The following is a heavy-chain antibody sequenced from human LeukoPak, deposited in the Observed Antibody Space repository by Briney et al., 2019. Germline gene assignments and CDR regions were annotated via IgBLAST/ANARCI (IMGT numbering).Heavy chain of an antibody. Sequence: SETLSLTCTVSGGSVSSGYSYWGWIRQPPGRRLEWVGSIYYSGSTYYNPSLKSRVTISVDTSKNQFSLKLRFVTATDTAVYYCARHLSGIGLYYFDYWGQGTLVTVSS. CDR3: ARHLSGIGLYYFDY. CDR2: IYYSGST. D-gene: IGHD1-26*01. J-gene: IGHJ4*02. CDR1: GGSVSSGYSY. V-gene: IGHV4-39*01.